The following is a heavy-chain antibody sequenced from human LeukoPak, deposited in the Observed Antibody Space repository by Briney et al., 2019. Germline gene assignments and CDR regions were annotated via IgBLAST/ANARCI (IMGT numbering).Heavy chain of an antibody. CDR1: GGTFSSYA. D-gene: IGHD1-26*01. V-gene: IGHV1-69*13. CDR3: ARDSEVKWSGSYSLLRTAYYFDY. Sequence: GASVKVSCKASGGTFSSYAISWVRQAPGQGLEWMGGIIPIFGTANYAQKFQGRVTITADESTSTACMELSSLRSEDTAVYYCARDSEVKWSGSYSLLRTAYYFDYWGQGTLVTVSS. J-gene: IGHJ4*02. CDR2: IIPIFGTA.